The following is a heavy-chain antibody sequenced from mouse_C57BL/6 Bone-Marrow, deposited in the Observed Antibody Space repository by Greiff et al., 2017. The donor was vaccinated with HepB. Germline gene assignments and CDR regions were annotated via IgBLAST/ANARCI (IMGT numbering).Heavy chain of an antibody. CDR3: ARSFITTVPPDY. CDR1: GYTFTSYW. Sequence: QVQLQQPGAELVKPGASVKLSCKASGYTFTSYWMQWVKQRPGQGLEWIGEIDPSDSYTNYNQKFKGKATLTVDTSSSTAYMQLSSLTSEDYAVYYCARSFITTVPPDYWGQGTTLTVSS. V-gene: IGHV1-50*01. D-gene: IGHD1-1*01. J-gene: IGHJ2*01. CDR2: IDPSDSYT.